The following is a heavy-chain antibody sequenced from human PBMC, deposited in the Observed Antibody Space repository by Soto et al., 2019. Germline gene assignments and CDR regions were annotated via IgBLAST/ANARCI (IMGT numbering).Heavy chain of an antibody. CDR1: GFAITTYA. J-gene: IGHJ3*01. D-gene: IGHD3-16*01. V-gene: IGHV3-23*01. CDR2: ISAGGIST. CDR3: AKSPYTYGANVFDV. Sequence: GGSLRLSCAVSGFAITTYAMSWVRQAPGKGLEWVSAISAGGISTYYADSVKGRFTMSKDKSRNVVSLEMNSLRAEDTALYFCAKSPYTYGANVFDVWGQGTTVTVSS.